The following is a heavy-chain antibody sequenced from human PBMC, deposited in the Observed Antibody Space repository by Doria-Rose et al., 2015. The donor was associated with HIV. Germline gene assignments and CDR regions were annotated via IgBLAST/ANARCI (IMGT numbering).Heavy chain of an antibody. CDR2: IFSDDER. J-gene: IGHJ4*02. V-gene: IGHV2-26*01. CDR3: ARIKSSRWYHKYYFDF. Sequence: QITLKESGPVLVKPTETLTLTCTVSGVSLSSPGMGVSWIRQPPGKALEWLANIFSDDERSYETSLKSRLTICSGTCKSQVVLTMTDMDPVDAATYYCARIKSSRWYHKYYFDFWGQGTLVIVSA. CDR1: GVSLSSPGMG. D-gene: IGHD6-13*01.